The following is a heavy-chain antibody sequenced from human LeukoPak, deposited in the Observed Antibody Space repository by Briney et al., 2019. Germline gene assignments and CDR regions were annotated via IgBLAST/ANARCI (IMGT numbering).Heavy chain of an antibody. CDR3: AKSRWPTVTSYYFDY. CDR2: ISYDGSNK. J-gene: IGHJ4*02. V-gene: IGHV3-30*18. D-gene: IGHD4-17*01. CDR1: GFTFSSYG. Sequence: PGGSLRLSCPASGFTFSSYGMHWVRRAPGKGLEWVAVISYDGSNKYYADSVKGRFTISRDNSKNTLYLQMNSLRAEDTAVYYCAKSRWPTVTSYYFDYWGQGTLVTVSS.